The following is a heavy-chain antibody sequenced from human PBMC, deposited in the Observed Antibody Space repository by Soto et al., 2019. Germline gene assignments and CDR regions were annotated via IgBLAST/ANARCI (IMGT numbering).Heavy chain of an antibody. CDR2: INPNSGGT. Sequence: QVQLVQSGAEVKKPGASVKVSCKASGYTFTGYYMHWVRQAPGQGLEWMGWINPNSGGTNYAQKCQGWVTMTRDTSISTADMELSRRRSDDTAVDYCARGLLRHYDFWSGWVGDVYGMAVWGRGTTVTVTS. V-gene: IGHV1-2*04. CDR3: ARGLLRHYDFWSGWVGDVYGMAV. D-gene: IGHD3-3*01. CDR1: GYTFTGYY. J-gene: IGHJ6*02.